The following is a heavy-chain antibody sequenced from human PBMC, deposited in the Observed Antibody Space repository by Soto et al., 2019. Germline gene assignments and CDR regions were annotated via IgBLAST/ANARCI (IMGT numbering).Heavy chain of an antibody. CDR1: GFTFSSYS. V-gene: IGHV3-48*01. CDR2: ISSSSSTI. J-gene: IGHJ4*02. CDR3: ARDCGPYYYDSSGDCPLDY. D-gene: IGHD3-22*01. Sequence: GGSLRLSCAASGFTFSSYSMNWVRQAPGKGLEWVSYISSSSSTIYYADSVKGRFTISRDNAKNSLYLQMNSLRAEDTAVYYCARDCGPYYYDSSGDCPLDYWGQGTLVTVSS.